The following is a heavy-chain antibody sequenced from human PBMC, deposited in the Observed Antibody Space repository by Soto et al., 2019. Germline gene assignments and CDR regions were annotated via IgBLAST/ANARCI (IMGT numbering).Heavy chain of an antibody. Sequence: QVQLVESGGGVVQPGRSLRLSCAASGFTFSSYGMHWVRQAPGKGLEWVAVIWYDGSNKYYADSVKGRFTISRDNSKNTLYLQMNSLRAEDTAVYYCARESSSYYGSGSYYNVRYYYYSMDVWGKGTTVTVSS. CDR2: IWYDGSNK. CDR3: ARESSSYYGSGSYYNVRYYYYSMDV. D-gene: IGHD3-10*01. V-gene: IGHV3-33*01. CDR1: GFTFSSYG. J-gene: IGHJ6*03.